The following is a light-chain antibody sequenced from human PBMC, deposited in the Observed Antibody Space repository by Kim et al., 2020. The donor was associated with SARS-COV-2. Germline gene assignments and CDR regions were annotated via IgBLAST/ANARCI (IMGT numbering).Light chain of an antibody. Sequence: AAVGYRVTSTCRASQSISSYLNWYQQKPGKAPKLLIYAASSLQSEVPSRFSGSGSGTDFTLTISSLQPEDFATYYCQQSYSTPFTFGPGTKVDIK. CDR1: QSISSY. V-gene: IGKV1-39*01. CDR2: AAS. CDR3: QQSYSTPFT. J-gene: IGKJ3*01.